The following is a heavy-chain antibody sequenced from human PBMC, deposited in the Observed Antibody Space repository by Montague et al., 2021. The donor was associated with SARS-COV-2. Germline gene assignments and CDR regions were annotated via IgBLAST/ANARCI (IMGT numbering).Heavy chain of an antibody. CDR2: ISYSGRT. J-gene: IGHJ6*03. D-gene: IGHD3-10*01. Sequence: SETLSLTCTVSGGSVSSSPYYWGWIRQPPGRGLEWVGSISYSGRTYFSPSLKSRLTISVDSSENQFSLRLSPVTAADTAVYYCASSYYYGSGTYVYNYYMDVWGKGTTVTVSS. V-gene: IGHV4-39*01. CDR1: GGSVSSSPYY. CDR3: ASSYYYGSGTYVYNYYMDV.